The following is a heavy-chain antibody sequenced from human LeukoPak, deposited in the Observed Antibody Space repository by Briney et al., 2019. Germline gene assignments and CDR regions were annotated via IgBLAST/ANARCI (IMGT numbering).Heavy chain of an antibody. CDR1: GGSFSGYY. D-gene: IGHD4-17*01. CDR2: INHSGST. J-gene: IGHJ5*02. CDR3: ARGLTTVTMGWFDP. Sequence: SETLSLTCAVYGGSFSGYYWSWIRRPPGKGLEWIGEINHSGSTNYNPSLKSRVTISVDTSKNQFSLKLSSVTAADTAVYYCARGLTTVTMGWFDPWGQGTLVTVSS. V-gene: IGHV4-34*01.